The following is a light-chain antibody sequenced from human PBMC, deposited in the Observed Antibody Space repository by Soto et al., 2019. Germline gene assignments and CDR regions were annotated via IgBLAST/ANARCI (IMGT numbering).Light chain of an antibody. J-gene: IGLJ1*01. Sequence: QSALTQPASVSGSPGQSITISCTGTSSDVGAYDYVSWYQQHPDKAPKLMIYEVSHRPSGVSNRFYGSKSVNTATLTISGLQAEDEADYSCSSYTSSSTRVFGTGTKLTVL. V-gene: IGLV2-14*03. CDR2: EVS. CDR1: SSDVGAYDY. CDR3: SSYTSSSTRV.